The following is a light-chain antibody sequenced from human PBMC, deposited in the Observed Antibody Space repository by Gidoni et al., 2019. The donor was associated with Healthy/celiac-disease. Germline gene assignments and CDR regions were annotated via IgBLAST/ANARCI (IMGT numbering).Light chain of an antibody. Sequence: FILTQPHSVSDSPGNTVTISCTGSSGSIASNYVQWYQQRPGSGPTTVIYEDNQRPSGVPDRFSGSIDSSSNSASLTISGLKTEDEADYYCQSYDSSTVVFGGGTKLTVL. CDR3: QSYDSSTVV. V-gene: IGLV6-57*02. CDR2: EDN. CDR1: SGSIASNY. J-gene: IGLJ2*01.